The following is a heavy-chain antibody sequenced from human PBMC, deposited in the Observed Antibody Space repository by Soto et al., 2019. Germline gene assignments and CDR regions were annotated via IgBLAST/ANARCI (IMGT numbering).Heavy chain of an antibody. Sequence: SETLSLTCTVSGGSISSGNYYWSWIRQPPGKGLEWIGFISYSGTTHYSASLRSRVSISVDTSKNQFSLDLSSVTAADMAVYYCAREGGGYCSGGSCQVDYWGQGTLVT. CDR3: AREGGGYCSGGSCQVDY. D-gene: IGHD2-15*01. J-gene: IGHJ4*02. V-gene: IGHV4-30-4*01. CDR1: GGSISSGNYY. CDR2: ISYSGTT.